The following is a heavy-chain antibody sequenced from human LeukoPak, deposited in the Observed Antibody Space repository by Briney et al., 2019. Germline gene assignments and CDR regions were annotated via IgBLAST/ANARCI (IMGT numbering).Heavy chain of an antibody. CDR1: GWSFSGYY. CDR2: INHSEST. J-gene: IGHJ4*02. CDR3: GKTRRDYLYGKFDY. Sequence: SETLSLTCAVYGWSFSGYYWSWIRQPPGKGLEWVGEINHSESTNYNPSLNSRVTISVDTSKNQFSLKLSSVTAANTAVYYLGKTRRDYLYGKFDYWGQGTLVTVSS. D-gene: IGHD3-22*01. V-gene: IGHV4-34*01.